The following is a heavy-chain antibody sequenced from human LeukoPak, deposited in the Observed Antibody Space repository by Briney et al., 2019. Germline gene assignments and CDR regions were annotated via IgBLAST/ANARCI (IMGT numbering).Heavy chain of an antibody. D-gene: IGHD3-10*01. CDR2: IIPIFGIA. J-gene: IGHJ4*02. V-gene: IGHV1-69*04. CDR3: ATHRGDDKARGRFDY. Sequence: ASVKGSSKASGGTFSSYAISWVRQAPGRGVEWMGRIIPIFGIANYAQKFPGRVTITADKSTSTAYMELSSLRSEGTAVYYCATHRGDDKARGRFDYWGQGTLVTVSS. CDR1: GGTFSSYA.